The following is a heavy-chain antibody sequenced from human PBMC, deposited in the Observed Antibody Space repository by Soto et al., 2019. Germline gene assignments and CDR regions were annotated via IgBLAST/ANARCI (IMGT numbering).Heavy chain of an antibody. Sequence: RSLTCTVSGGSISSYYWSWIRQPPGKGLEWIGYIYYSGSTNYNPSLKSRVTISVDTSKNQFSLKLSSVTAADTAVYYCARGTVAAAGGSYGMDVWGQGTTVTVSS. CDR1: GGSISSYY. CDR2: IYYSGST. CDR3: ARGTVAAAGGSYGMDV. J-gene: IGHJ6*02. D-gene: IGHD6-13*01. V-gene: IGHV4-59*01.